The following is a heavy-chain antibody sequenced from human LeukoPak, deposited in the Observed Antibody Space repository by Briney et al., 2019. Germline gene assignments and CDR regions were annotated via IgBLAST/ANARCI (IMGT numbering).Heavy chain of an antibody. J-gene: IGHJ6*03. D-gene: IGHD4-17*01. CDR2: IYHSGNT. CDR1: GYSISTSYY. CDR3: ARVWGYGDYEGYYYYYYMDV. Sequence: PSETLSLTCTVSGYSISTSYYWGWIRQPPGKGLEWIGSIYHSGNTYYNPSLKSRVTISVDTSKNQFSLKLSSVTAADTAVYYCARVWGYGDYEGYYYYYYMDVWGKGTTVTVSS. V-gene: IGHV4-38-2*02.